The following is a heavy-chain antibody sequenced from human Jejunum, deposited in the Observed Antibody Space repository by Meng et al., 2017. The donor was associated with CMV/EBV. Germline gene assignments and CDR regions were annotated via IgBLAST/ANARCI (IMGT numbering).Heavy chain of an antibody. CDR3: VTNSGGLGY. D-gene: IGHD6-19*01. CDR2: ISASGAGT. J-gene: IGHJ4*01. CDR1: GFTIITYD. Sequence: EGQVLESGGGLVQPGGSLRLSRAASGFTIITYDMIWVRQAPGKGLEWVSTISASGAGTYYADSVKGRFTISRDPSKNTLYLQMNSLTTEDTAVYFCVTNSGGLGYWGHGTLVTVSS. V-gene: IGHV3-23*01.